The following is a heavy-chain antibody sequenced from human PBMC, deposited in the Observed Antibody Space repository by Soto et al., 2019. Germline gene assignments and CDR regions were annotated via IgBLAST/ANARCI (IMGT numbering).Heavy chain of an antibody. Sequence: QLQLQESGSGLVKPSQTLSLTCTVSGVSITSGGHPWNWIRQPPGKGLEWIGYSFHNGNTFYNPSVASRVTISVDRYKNQFSLKLTSVTAADTAMYFCARGVNFYGSGSYGSEYWFDPWGQGTLVTVSS. CDR2: SFHNGNT. D-gene: IGHD3-10*01. CDR1: GVSITSGGHP. J-gene: IGHJ5*02. CDR3: ARGVNFYGSGSYGSEYWFDP. V-gene: IGHV4-30-2*01.